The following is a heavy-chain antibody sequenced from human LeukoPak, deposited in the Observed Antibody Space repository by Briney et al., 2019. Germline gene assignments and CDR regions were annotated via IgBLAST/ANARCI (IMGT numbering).Heavy chain of an antibody. CDR1: GGTFSSYA. J-gene: IGHJ4*02. D-gene: IGHD5-24*01. V-gene: IGHV1-69*05. CDR3: ARSKRGDGYNNYTPHYFDY. Sequence: SVKVSCKASGGTFSSYAISWVRQAPGQGLEWMGRIIPIFGTANYAQKFQGRVTITTDESTSTAYTELSSLRSEDTAVYYCARSKRGDGYNNYTPHYFDYWGQGTLVTVSS. CDR2: IIPIFGTA.